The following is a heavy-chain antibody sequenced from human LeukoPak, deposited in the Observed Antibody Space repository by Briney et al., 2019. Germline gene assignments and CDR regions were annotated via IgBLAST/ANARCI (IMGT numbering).Heavy chain of an antibody. Sequence: PSETLSLTCTVSGGSISSYYWSWIRQPAGKGLEWIGRIYNSGRTNYNPPLKSRVTMSVDTSKNQFSLKVTSVTAADTAIYYCSRGGSAYGLDSWGQGTLLTVSS. CDR1: GGSISSYY. V-gene: IGHV4-4*07. CDR2: IYNSGRT. D-gene: IGHD3-10*01. J-gene: IGHJ4*02. CDR3: SRGGSAYGLDS.